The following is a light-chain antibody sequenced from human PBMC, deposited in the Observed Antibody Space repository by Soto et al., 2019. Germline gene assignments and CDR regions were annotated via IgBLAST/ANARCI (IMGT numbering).Light chain of an antibody. CDR2: DVN. J-gene: IGLJ1*01. CDR1: SSDVGGYNY. Sequence: QSVLNQPASVSGSPGQSITIPCTGTSSDVGGYNYVSWYQHNPGKAPKLMMYDVNNRPSGVSNRFSGSKSGNAASLTISGLQAEDEADYFCKSYTSSSTYVFGTGTKVTVL. CDR3: KSYTSSSTYV. V-gene: IGLV2-14*03.